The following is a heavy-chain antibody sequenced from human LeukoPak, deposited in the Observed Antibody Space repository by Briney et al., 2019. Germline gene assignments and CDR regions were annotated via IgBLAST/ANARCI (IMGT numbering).Heavy chain of an antibody. CDR3: ARGRRYYDSSGYWY. J-gene: IGHJ4*02. CDR1: GGSFSGYY. CDR2: INHSGST. Sequence: PSETLSLTCAVYGGSFSGYYWSWIRQPPGKGLEWIGEINHSGSTNYNPSLKSRVTISVDTSKNQFSLKLSSVTAADTAVNYCARGRRYYDSSGYWYWGQGTLVTVSS. D-gene: IGHD3-22*01. V-gene: IGHV4-34*01.